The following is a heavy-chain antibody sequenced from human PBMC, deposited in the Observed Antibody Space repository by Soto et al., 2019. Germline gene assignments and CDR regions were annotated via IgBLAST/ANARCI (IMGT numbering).Heavy chain of an antibody. D-gene: IGHD3-10*01. CDR1: GFTFSSYA. CDR2: ISSNGGST. Sequence: GGSLRLSCSASGFTFSSYAMHWVRQAPGKGLEYVSAISSNGGSTYYADSVKGRFTISRDNSKNTLYLQMSSLRAEDTAVYYCVKASLAPLWFGEYHFDYWGQGTLVTVSS. V-gene: IGHV3-64D*08. J-gene: IGHJ4*02. CDR3: VKASLAPLWFGEYHFDY.